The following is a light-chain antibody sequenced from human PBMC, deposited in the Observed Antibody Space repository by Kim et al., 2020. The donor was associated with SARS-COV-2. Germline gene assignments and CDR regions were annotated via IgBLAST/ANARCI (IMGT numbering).Light chain of an antibody. CDR3: SSYTSSSTWV. CDR2: DVS. V-gene: IGLV2-14*03. Sequence: GQSITIACTVTSSDVGGYNYGSWYQQHPGKAPKLMIYDVSNRPSGVSNRFSGSKSGNTASLTISGLQAEDEADYYCSSYTSSSTWVFGGGTQLTVL. J-gene: IGLJ3*02. CDR1: SSDVGGYNY.